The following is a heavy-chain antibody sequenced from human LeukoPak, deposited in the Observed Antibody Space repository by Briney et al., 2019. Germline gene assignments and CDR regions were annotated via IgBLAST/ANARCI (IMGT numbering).Heavy chain of an antibody. CDR2: VFHTGVT. V-gene: IGHV4-59*08. CDR1: GGAITSDY. J-gene: IGHJ4*02. D-gene: IGHD1-26*01. CDR3: ARHIVGGNFDS. Sequence: SETLSLTCTVSGGAITSDYWSWIRHSPEMGLGWIGYVFHTGVTNYNPSLRGRVIISLAASKTQFSLTLTSVTAADTALYYCARHIVGGNFDSWGPGKFVTVSS.